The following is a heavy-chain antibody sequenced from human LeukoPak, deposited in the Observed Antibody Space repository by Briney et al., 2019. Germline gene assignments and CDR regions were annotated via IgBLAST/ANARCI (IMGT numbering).Heavy chain of an antibody. Sequence: SGTLSLTCAVYGGSFSGYYWSWIRQPPGKGLEWIGEINHSGSTNYNPSLKSRVTISVDTSKNQFSLKLSSVTAADTAVYYCARVAYGSGIFDPWGQGTLVTVSS. J-gene: IGHJ5*02. V-gene: IGHV4-34*01. CDR3: ARVAYGSGIFDP. CDR2: INHSGST. D-gene: IGHD3-10*01. CDR1: GGSFSGYY.